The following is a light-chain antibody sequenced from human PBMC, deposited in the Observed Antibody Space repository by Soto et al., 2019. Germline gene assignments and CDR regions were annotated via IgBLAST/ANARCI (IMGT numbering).Light chain of an antibody. CDR2: DAS. CDR1: QSVLSY. Sequence: PGERATLSFSASQSVLSYLAWYQQKPGQAPRLLIYDASNRATGIPARFSGSGSGTDFTLTISSLEPEDFAVYYCQQRSNGPITFGQGTRLEIK. J-gene: IGKJ5*01. V-gene: IGKV3-11*01. CDR3: QQRSNGPIT.